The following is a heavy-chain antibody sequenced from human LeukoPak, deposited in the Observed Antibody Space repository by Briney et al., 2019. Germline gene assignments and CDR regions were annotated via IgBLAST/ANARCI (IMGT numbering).Heavy chain of an antibody. CDR1: GYTFTGYY. D-gene: IGHD1-26*01. CDR2: ISAYNGNT. J-gene: IGHJ4*02. CDR3: ARDDSGSYSPHDY. Sequence: GASVKVSRKASGYTFTGYYMHWVRQAPGQGLEWMGWISAYNGNTNYAQKLQGRVTMTTDTSTSTAYMELRSLRSDDTAVYYCARDDSGSYSPHDYWGQGTLVTVSS. V-gene: IGHV1-18*04.